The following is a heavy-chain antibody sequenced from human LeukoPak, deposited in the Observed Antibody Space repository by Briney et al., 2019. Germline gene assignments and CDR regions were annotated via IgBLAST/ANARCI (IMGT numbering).Heavy chain of an antibody. Sequence: SVKVSCKASGGTFISYAISWVRQAPGQGLEWMGRIIPIFGIANYAQKFQGRVTITADKSTSTAYMELSSLRSEDTAVYYCARARDYYDSSGYYPDDAFDIWGQGTMVTVSS. CDR3: ARARDYYDSSGYYPDDAFDI. V-gene: IGHV1-69*04. CDR1: GGTFISYA. J-gene: IGHJ3*02. D-gene: IGHD3-22*01. CDR2: IIPIFGIA.